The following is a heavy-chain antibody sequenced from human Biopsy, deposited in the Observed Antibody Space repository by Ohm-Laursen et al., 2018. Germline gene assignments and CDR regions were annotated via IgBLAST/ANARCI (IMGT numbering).Heavy chain of an antibody. D-gene: IGHD3-9*01. CDR1: GYTFTGYY. J-gene: IGHJ4*02. CDR2: INPKSGGT. Sequence: SVKVSCKASGYTFTGYYLHWVRQAPGQGLEWMGWINPKSGGTHYLEKFRGGVTMTRDTSISTAYMEVSSLRSDDTAVYYCAIDGNDFLTDYLKIDQWGQGTLVTVSS. CDR3: AIDGNDFLTDYLKIDQ. V-gene: IGHV1-2*02.